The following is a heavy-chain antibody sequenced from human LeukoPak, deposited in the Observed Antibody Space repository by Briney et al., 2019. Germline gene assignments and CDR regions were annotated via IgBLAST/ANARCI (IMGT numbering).Heavy chain of an antibody. CDR2: ISYDGSNK. J-gene: IGHJ4*02. CDR1: GIIFSSYA. CDR3: ARGPAHYYDSLDY. V-gene: IGHV3-30-3*01. Sequence: GRSLRLSCAASGIIFSSYAMHWVRQAPGKGLEWVAVISYDGSNKYYADSVKGRFTISRDNSKNTLYLQMNSLRAEDTAVYYCARGPAHYYDSLDYWGQGTLVTVSS. D-gene: IGHD3-22*01.